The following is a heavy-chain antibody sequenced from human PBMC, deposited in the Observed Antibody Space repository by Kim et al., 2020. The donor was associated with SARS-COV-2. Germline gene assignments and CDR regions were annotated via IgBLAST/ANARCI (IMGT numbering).Heavy chain of an antibody. CDR2: ISAYNGNT. J-gene: IGHJ6*03. Sequence: ASVKVSCKASGYTFTSYGISWVRQAPGQGLEWMGWISAYNGNTNYAQKLQGRVTMTTDTSTSTAYMELRSLRSDDTAVYYCARVLFTSGGDYYYYYYYMDVWGKGTTVTVSS. D-gene: IGHD2-2*01. CDR3: ARVLFTSGGDYYYYYYYMDV. CDR1: GYTFTSYG. V-gene: IGHV1-18*01.